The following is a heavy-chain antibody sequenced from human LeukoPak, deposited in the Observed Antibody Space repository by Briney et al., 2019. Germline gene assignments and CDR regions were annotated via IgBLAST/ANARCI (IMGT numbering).Heavy chain of an antibody. CDR1: GFTFSSYW. CDR2: ISGSGGST. J-gene: IGHJ4*02. V-gene: IGHV3-23*01. D-gene: IGHD4-17*01. CDR3: AFTSVTTPQFDY. Sequence: PGGSLRLSCAASGFTFSSYWMSWVRQAPGKGLEWVSAISGSGGSTYYADSVKGRFTISRDNSKNTLYLQMNSLRAEDTAVYYCAFTSVTTPQFDYWGQGTLVTVSS.